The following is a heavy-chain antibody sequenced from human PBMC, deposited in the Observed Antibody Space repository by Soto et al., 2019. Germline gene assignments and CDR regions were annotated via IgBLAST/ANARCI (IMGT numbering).Heavy chain of an antibody. J-gene: IGHJ6*02. CDR3: ARVISLSYCSGGSCPYYYYGMDV. V-gene: IGHV1-3*01. Sequence: ASVKVSCKASGYTFTSYAMHWVRQAPGQRXEWMGWINAGNGNTKYSQKFQGRVTITRDTSASTAYMELSSLRSEDTAVYYCARVISLSYCSGGSCPYYYYGMDVWGQGTTVTVSS. CDR2: INAGNGNT. CDR1: GYTFTSYA. D-gene: IGHD2-15*01.